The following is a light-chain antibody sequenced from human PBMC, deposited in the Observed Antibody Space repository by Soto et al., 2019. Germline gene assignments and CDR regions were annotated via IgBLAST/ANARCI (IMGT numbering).Light chain of an antibody. V-gene: IGKV1-5*01. J-gene: IGKJ5*01. CDR2: DAS. CDR3: QQYYSYPRA. CDR1: QSISSW. Sequence: DIQMTQSPSALSASVGDRVTITCRASQSISSWLAWYQQKPGKAPKLLIYDASTLQSGVPSRFSGSGSGTEFTLTISNLQPDDFATYYCQQYYSYPRAFGQGTRLEIK.